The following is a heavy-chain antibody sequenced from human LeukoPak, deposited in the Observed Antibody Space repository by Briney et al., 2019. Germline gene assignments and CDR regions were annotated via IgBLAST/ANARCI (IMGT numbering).Heavy chain of an antibody. V-gene: IGHV3-7*02. CDR1: GFTFSNYW. CDR2: MKQDGSDK. Sequence: GGSLRLSCAASGFTFSNYWMSWVRHTPGKGLEWVANMKQDGSDKYYLDSVKGRFTISRDNAKNSLYLQMNRLRVEDTAVFYCARVEWQSDRSLYRPFDYWGQGTVVTVSS. J-gene: IGHJ4*02. D-gene: IGHD3-3*01. CDR3: ARVEWQSDRSLYRPFDY.